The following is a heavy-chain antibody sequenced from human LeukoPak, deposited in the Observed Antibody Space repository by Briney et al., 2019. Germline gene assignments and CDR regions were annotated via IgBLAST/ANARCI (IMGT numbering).Heavy chain of an antibody. D-gene: IGHD2-2*01. CDR2: IRSKAYGGTT. V-gene: IGHV3-49*03. CDR3: TRDRYQLLHSQFDY. J-gene: IGHJ4*02. CDR1: GFTFGDYA. Sequence: GGSLRLSCTASGFTFGDYAMSWFRQAPGKGLEWVGFIRSKAYGGTTEYAASVKGRFTISRDDSKSIAYLQMNSLKTEDTAVYYCTRDRYQLLHSQFDYWGQGTLVTVSS.